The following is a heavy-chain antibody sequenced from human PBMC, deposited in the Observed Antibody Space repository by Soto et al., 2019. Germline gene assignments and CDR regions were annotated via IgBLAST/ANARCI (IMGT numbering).Heavy chain of an antibody. J-gene: IGHJ3*02. CDR3: ARDDTSDAFDI. Sequence: QVQLVESGGGVVQPGRSLRLSCAASGFTFSSYAMHWVRQAPGKGLEWVAVISYDGSNKYYADSVKGRFTISRDNSKNTLYLQMNSLRAEDTAVYYCARDDTSDAFDIWGQGTMVTVSS. CDR1: GFTFSSYA. V-gene: IGHV3-30-3*01. CDR2: ISYDGSNK.